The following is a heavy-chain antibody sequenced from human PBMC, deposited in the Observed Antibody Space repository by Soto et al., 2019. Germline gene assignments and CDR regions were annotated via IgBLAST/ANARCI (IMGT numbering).Heavy chain of an antibody. CDR3: ARGDYDSSGYGAASDYYYYGMDV. CDR2: ISAYNGNT. J-gene: IGHJ6*02. V-gene: IGHV1-18*01. CDR1: GYTFTSYG. D-gene: IGHD3-22*01. Sequence: GASVKVSCKASGYTFTSYGISWVRQAPGQGLERMGWISAYNGNTNYAQKLQGRVTMTTDTSTSTAYMELRSLRSDDTAVYYCARGDYDSSGYGAASDYYYYGMDVWGQGTTVTVSS.